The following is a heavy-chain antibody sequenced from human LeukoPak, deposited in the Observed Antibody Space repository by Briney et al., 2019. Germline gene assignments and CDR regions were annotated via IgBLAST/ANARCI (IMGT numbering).Heavy chain of an antibody. Sequence: GGPLRLSCAASGFTFSSYEMNWVRQAPGKGLEWVSYISSSGSTIYYADSVKGRFTISRDNAKNSLYLQMNSLRAEDTAVYYCARRYSSGWSYYYYYGMDVWGQGTTVTVSS. CDR3: ARRYSSGWSYYYYYGMDV. J-gene: IGHJ6*02. CDR2: ISSSGSTI. CDR1: GFTFSSYE. D-gene: IGHD6-19*01. V-gene: IGHV3-48*03.